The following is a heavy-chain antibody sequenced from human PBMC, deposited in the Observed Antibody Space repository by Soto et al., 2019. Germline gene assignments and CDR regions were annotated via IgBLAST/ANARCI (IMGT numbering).Heavy chain of an antibody. V-gene: IGHV3-66*01. CDR1: GFTVSNNY. D-gene: IGHD3-10*01. CDR3: ARGEGSGSNALGD. CDR2: IQGGGSI. Sequence: EVLLDESGGGFVQPGGSLRLSCAASGFTVSNNYMTWVRQAPGKGLEWVSVIQGGGSISYADSVMDRFTISRDSSKNTVFLDMNSVRPEDTAVYFCARGEGSGSNALGDWGQGALVTVSS. J-gene: IGHJ4*02.